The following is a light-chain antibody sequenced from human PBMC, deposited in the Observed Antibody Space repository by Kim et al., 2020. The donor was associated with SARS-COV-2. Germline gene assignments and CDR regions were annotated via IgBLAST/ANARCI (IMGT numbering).Light chain of an antibody. CDR2: DVS. J-gene: IGKJ3*01. V-gene: IGKV1-33*01. CDR1: QDIRKY. CDR3: QQSDNLPLT. Sequence: ASVGDIVTITCQASQDIRKYLNWYQQKPRKAPKLLIYDVSNLEVGVPSRFSGSGSGTHFTFTISSLQPEDVATYYCQQSDNLPLTFGPGTKVDIK.